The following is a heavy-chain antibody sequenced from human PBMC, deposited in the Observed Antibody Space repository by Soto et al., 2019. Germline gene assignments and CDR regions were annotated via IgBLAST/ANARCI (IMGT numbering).Heavy chain of an antibody. CDR2: INPAGNVQ. J-gene: IGHJ3*02. Sequence: VQLVESGGGLVQPGESLRLSCTASGLTFSISWMTWVRQAPGAGLEWVSNINPAGNVQHYADSVKERFTISRDTAKNSLFLQMSGLRVEDTAVYYCATANTPYAFDMWGQGTMVTVSS. CDR3: ATANTPYAFDM. V-gene: IGHV3-7*01. CDR1: GLTFSISW.